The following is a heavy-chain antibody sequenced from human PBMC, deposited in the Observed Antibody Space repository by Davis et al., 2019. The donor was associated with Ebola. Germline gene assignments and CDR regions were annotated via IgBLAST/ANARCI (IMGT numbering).Heavy chain of an antibody. J-gene: IGHJ5*02. V-gene: IGHV4-59*12. CDR3: ARGSPRYCSSTSCAGGVNWFDP. CDR2: IYYSGST. D-gene: IGHD2-2*01. CDR1: GGSISSYY. Sequence: MPSETLSLTCTVSGGSISSYYWSWIRQPPGKGLEWIGYIYYSGSTNYNPSLKSRVTISVDTSKNQFSLKLSSVTAADTAVYHCARGSPRYCSSTSCAGGVNWFDPWGQGTLVTVSS.